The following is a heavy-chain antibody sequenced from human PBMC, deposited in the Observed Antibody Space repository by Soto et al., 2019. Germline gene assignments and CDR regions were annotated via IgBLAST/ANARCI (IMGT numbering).Heavy chain of an antibody. CDR3: AKGGWYTSSSRSDC. J-gene: IGHJ4*02. V-gene: IGHV3-30*18. CDR2: MSYDGRNQ. D-gene: IGHD6-6*01. Sequence: QVQLVESGGGVVQPGTSLRLSCSASGFTLSGVDMHWVRQAPGTGLEWVAVMSYDGRNQYYADSVKGRFTVSRDSSKSTLYLQMNSLRTEDAAVYYCAKGGWYTSSSRSDCWGQGTLVTVSS. CDR1: GFTLSGVD.